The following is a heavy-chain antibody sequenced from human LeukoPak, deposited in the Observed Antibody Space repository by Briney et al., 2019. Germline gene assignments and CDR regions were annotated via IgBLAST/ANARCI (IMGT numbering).Heavy chain of an antibody. D-gene: IGHD3-10*01. J-gene: IGHJ6*03. V-gene: IGHV1-69*13. CDR2: IIPIFGTA. CDR3: ARGNDGSGSPSYYFYYMDV. Sequence: ASVKVSCKASGYTFTSYTISWVRQAPGQGLGWMGGIIPIFGTANYAQRFQGRVTITADESTSTAYMELSSLRSEDTAVYYCARGNDGSGSPSYYFYYMDVWGKGTTVTISS. CDR1: GYTFTSYT.